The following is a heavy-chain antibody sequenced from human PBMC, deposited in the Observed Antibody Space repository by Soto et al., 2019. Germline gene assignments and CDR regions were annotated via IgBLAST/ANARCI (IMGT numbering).Heavy chain of an antibody. CDR3: AREASVLIPAAQPSRFDS. CDR1: GYSFMKYG. J-gene: IGHJ4*02. D-gene: IGHD2-2*01. Sequence: ASVKVSCKGFGYSFMKYGINCVLQSPLQWPEWVGWISPYSGYTHSAQKFHGRLTLTTDTAASTAYMELRILRSADTALYYCAREASVLIPAAQPSRFDSWGQGTLVTVSS. V-gene: IGHV1-18*01. CDR2: ISPYSGYT.